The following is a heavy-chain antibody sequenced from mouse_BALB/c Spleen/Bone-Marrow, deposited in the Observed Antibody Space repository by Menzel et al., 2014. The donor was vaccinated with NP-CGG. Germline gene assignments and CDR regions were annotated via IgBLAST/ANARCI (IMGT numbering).Heavy chain of an antibody. V-gene: IGHV5-6-5*01. Sequence: EVKLQESGGGLVKPGGSLELSCAASGFTFSSYAMSWVRQTPEKRLEWVASISSGGSTYYPDSVEGRFTISRDNARNILYLQMSSLRSEDTAMYYCASLYFYGSSYYTMDYWGQGTSVTVSS. CDR3: ASLYFYGSSYYTMDY. CDR2: ISSGGST. J-gene: IGHJ4*01. CDR1: GFTFSSYA. D-gene: IGHD1-1*01.